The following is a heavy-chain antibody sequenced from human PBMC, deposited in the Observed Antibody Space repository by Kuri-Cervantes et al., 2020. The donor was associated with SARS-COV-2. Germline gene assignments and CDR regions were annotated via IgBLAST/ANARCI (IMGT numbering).Heavy chain of an antibody. CDR1: GFTFSSYS. Sequence: QTLSLTCASSGFTFSSYSMYWVRQAPGKGLEWVGFIRSKAYGGTTEYAASVKVRFTISRDDSKSIAYLQMNSLKTEDTAVYYCTSGVPAALKNSLYFDYWGQGTLVTVSS. CDR3: TSGVPAALKNSLYFDY. J-gene: IGHJ4*02. V-gene: IGHV3-49*04. D-gene: IGHD2-2*01. CDR2: IRSKAYGGTT.